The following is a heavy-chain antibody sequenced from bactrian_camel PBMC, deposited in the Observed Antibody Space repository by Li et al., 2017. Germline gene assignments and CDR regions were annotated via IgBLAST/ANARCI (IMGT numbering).Heavy chain of an antibody. CDR3: ACSTQFAY. Sequence: DVQLVESGGGLVQPGSSLTLRCATSGFTFSVSALSWVRQAPGKGLEWLSAVDVRTGLIPGYANSVKGRFTISRDNAKNTLYLQLNNLKTEDTATYYCACSTQFAYWVQGTQVTVS. CDR1: GFTFSVSA. CDR2: VDVRTGLIP. D-gene: IGHD6*01. J-gene: IGHJ6*01. V-gene: IGHV3S40*01.